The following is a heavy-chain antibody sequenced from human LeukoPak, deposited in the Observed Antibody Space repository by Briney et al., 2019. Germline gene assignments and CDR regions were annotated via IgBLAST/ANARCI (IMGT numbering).Heavy chain of an antibody. V-gene: IGHV4-38-2*01. CDR3: ARVARVNCSGGSCYLFNWFDP. CDR1: GYSISSGYY. Sequence: PSETLSLTCAVSGYSISSGYYWGWIRQPPGKGLEWIGSIYHSGSTYYNPSLKSRVTISVDTSKNQFSLKLSSVTAADTAVYYCARVARVNCSGGSCYLFNWFDPWGQGTLVTVSS. CDR2: IYHSGST. J-gene: IGHJ5*02. D-gene: IGHD2-15*01.